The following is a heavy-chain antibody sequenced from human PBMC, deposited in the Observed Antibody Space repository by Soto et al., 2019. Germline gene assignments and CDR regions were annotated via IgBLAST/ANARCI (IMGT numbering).Heavy chain of an antibody. V-gene: IGHV5-51*01. D-gene: IGHD2-8*01. Sequence: GESLQISCKGSGYSFTSYWIGWVRQMPGKGLEWMGIIYPGDSDTRYSPSFQGQVTISADKSISTAYLQWSSLKASDTAMYYCARLRKYCTNGVCYGYFDYWGQGTLVTVSS. CDR3: ARLRKYCTNGVCYGYFDY. CDR1: GYSFTSYW. J-gene: IGHJ4*02. CDR2: IYPGDSDT.